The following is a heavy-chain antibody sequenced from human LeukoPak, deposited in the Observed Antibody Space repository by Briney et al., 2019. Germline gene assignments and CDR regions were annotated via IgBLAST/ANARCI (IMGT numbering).Heavy chain of an antibody. CDR1: GFTFSNAW. CDR2: IKSRTDGGTT. V-gene: IGHV3-15*01. CDR3: TTEGSSGWFDY. J-gene: IGHJ4*02. Sequence: GGSLRLSCAASGFTFSNAWMSWVRQAPGKGLEWVGRIKSRTDGGTTDYAAPVKGRFTVSRDDSKNTLYLQMNSLKTEDTAVYYCTTEGSSGWFDYWGQGTLVTVSS. D-gene: IGHD6-19*01.